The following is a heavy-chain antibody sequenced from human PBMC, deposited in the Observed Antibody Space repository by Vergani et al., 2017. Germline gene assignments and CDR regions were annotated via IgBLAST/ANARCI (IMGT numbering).Heavy chain of an antibody. CDR1: GGSISSYY. J-gene: IGHJ4*02. V-gene: IGHV4-59*01. CDR2: IYYSGST. D-gene: IGHD4-17*01. Sequence: QVQLRESGPGLVKPSETLSLTCTVSGGSISSYYWSWIRQPPGKGLEWIGYIYYSGSTNYNPSLKSRVTISVDTSKNQFSLKLSSVTAADTAVYYCARGGDSPDYWGQGTLVTVSS. CDR3: ARGGDSPDY.